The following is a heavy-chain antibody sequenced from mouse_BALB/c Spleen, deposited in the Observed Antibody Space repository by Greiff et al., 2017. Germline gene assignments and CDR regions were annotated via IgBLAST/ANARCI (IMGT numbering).Heavy chain of an antibody. Sequence: EVKVVESGGGLVKPGGSLKLSCAASGFTFSSYAMSWVRQTPEKRLEWVASISSGGSTYYPDSVKGRFTISRDNARNILYLQMSSLRSEDTAMYYCARSITTYWYFDVWGAGTTVTVSS. D-gene: IGHD2-4*01. CDR3: ARSITTYWYFDV. V-gene: IGHV5-6-5*01. J-gene: IGHJ1*01. CDR1: GFTFSSYA. CDR2: ISSGGST.